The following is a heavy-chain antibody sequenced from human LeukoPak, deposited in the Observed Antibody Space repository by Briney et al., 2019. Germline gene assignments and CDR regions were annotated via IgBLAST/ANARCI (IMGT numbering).Heavy chain of an antibody. V-gene: IGHV4-59*01. CDR2: IFYSGST. CDR1: GGSISSYY. J-gene: IGHJ3*02. CDR3: ARLTGYYDSSGITHDAFDI. D-gene: IGHD3-22*01. Sequence: PSETLSLTCTVSGGSISSYYWSWIRQPPGKGPEWVGYIFYSGSTNYNPSLKSRVTISVDMSKNQFSLRLSSVTAADTAVYYCARLTGYYDSSGITHDAFDIWGQGTMVTVSS.